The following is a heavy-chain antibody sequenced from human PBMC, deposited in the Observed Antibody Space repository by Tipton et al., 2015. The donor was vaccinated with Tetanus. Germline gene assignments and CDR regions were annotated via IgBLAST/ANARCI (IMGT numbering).Heavy chain of an antibody. V-gene: IGHV7-4-1*02. Sequence: QLVQSGPDLKKPGASVKVSCKASGYTFTKHGINWVRQAPGQGLEWMGWINTNTGNPTYAQAFTGRFVFSLDTSVNTAYLQIKSLQPEDSAMYYCARHQYTTLCDDASAVWGQATLLTVSS. CDR2: INTNTGNP. D-gene: IGHD1-26*01. CDR1: GYTFTKHG. J-gene: IGHJ3*01. CDR3: ARHQYTTLCDDASAV.